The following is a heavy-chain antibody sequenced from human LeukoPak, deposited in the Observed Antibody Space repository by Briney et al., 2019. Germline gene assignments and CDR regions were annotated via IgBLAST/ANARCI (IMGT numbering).Heavy chain of an antibody. J-gene: IGHJ5*02. Sequence: SETLSLTCTVSGASLTDYYGSWIRQSPGKGLEWISYIHHSGNSDYNPSLRSRVTTSLDTSKNQFSLNLISVTAADTAVYYCTRGHWGLQSWSQGTLVTVSS. V-gene: IGHV4-59*01. CDR3: TRGHWGLQS. CDR1: GASLTDYY. CDR2: IHHSGNS. D-gene: IGHD7-27*01.